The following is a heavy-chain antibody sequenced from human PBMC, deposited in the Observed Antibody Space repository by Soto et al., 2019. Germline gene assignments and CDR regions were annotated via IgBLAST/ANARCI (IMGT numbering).Heavy chain of an antibody. Sequence: SETLSLTCTVSGGSISSYYWSWIRQPPGKGLEWIGYIYYSGSTNYNPSLKSRVTISVGTSKDQFSLKLSSVTAADTAVYYCARDSPGSSFFDYWGQGTLVTVSS. V-gene: IGHV4-59*01. CDR3: ARDSPGSSFFDY. D-gene: IGHD6-19*01. CDR2: IYYSGST. J-gene: IGHJ4*02. CDR1: GGSISSYY.